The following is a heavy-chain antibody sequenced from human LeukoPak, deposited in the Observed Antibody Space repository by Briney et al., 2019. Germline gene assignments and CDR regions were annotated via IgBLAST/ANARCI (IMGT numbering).Heavy chain of an antibody. D-gene: IGHD3-22*01. CDR1: GFTFTTYW. CDR3: TRGGYYDSSGLFYFDY. J-gene: IGHJ4*02. V-gene: IGHV3-74*01. Sequence: PGGSLRLSCAASGFTFTTYWMHWVRQVPGKGLVWVSRINSDGSSTSYADSVKGRSTVSRDNAKNTLYLQMNSLRAEDTAVYYCTRGGYYDSSGLFYFDYWGQGTLVTVSS. CDR2: INSDGSST.